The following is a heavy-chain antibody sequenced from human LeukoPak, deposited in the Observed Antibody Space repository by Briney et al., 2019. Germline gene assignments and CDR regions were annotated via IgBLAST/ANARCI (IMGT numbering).Heavy chain of an antibody. V-gene: IGHV3-64D*09. CDR3: VKGGMATPTFGFDP. Sequence: GGSLRLSCSASGFTFSSYAMHWVRQAPGKGLEYVSAISSNGGSTYYADSVKGRFTISRDNSKNTLYLQMSSLRVEDTAVYYCVKGGMATPTFGFDPWGQGTLVTVSS. CDR1: GFTFSSYA. CDR2: ISSNGGST. D-gene: IGHD5-24*01. J-gene: IGHJ5*02.